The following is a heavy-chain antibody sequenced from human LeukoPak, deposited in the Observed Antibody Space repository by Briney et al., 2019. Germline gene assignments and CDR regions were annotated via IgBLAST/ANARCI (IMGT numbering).Heavy chain of an antibody. CDR1: GGSISSGGYY. V-gene: IGHV4-30-2*01. Sequence: SQTLSLTCTVSGGSISSGGYYWSWIRQPPGTGLEWIGYISHSGSTYYNPSLKSRVTISVDTSKNQFSLKLSSVTAADTAVYYCARGFVGYSYGSYFWFDPWGQGTLVTVSS. J-gene: IGHJ5*02. CDR2: ISHSGST. CDR3: ARGFVGYSYGSYFWFDP. D-gene: IGHD5-18*01.